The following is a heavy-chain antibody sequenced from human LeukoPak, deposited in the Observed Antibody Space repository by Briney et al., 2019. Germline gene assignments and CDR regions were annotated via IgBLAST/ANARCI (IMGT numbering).Heavy chain of an antibody. CDR2: INPSGGST. Sequence: ASVKVSCKASGYTFTSYYMHWVRQAPGEGLEWMGIINPSGGSTSYAQKFQGRVTMTTDTSTSTAYMELRSLRSDDTAVYYCAREYYDNNRRDYFDYWGQGTLVTVSS. V-gene: IGHV1-46*01. CDR1: GYTFTSYY. D-gene: IGHD3-22*01. J-gene: IGHJ4*02. CDR3: AREYYDNNRRDYFDY.